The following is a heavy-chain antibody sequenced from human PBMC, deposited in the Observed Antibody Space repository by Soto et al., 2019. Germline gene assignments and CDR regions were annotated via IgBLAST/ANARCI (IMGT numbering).Heavy chain of an antibody. Sequence: QITLKESGPTLVKPTQTLTLTCTFSGFSLSTSGVGVGWIRQPPGKALEWLALIYWNDDKSYSPSLKSRLTITKDTTKNQVVLTMTNMAPVDTATYYCAHRRDCNYVGGGMDVWGQGTPVTVSS. CDR1: GFSLSTSGVG. D-gene: IGHD1-7*01. CDR2: IYWNDDK. J-gene: IGHJ6*02. CDR3: AHRRDCNYVGGGMDV. V-gene: IGHV2-5*01.